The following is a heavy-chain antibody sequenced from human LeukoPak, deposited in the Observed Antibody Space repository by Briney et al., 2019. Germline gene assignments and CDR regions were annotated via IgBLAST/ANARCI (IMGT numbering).Heavy chain of an antibody. CDR1: GFTFSYYD. CDR2: ITLSGGST. V-gene: IGHV3-23*01. J-gene: IGHJ4*02. D-gene: IGHD3-10*01. Sequence: GGSLRLSCAASGFTFSYYDMSWVRQAPGKGLEWVASITLSGGSTFYADSVKGRFTISRDNSKNTLYLQMNSLRAEDTAVYYCARAYGSGSYYKSGPRPHFDYWGQGTLVTVSS. CDR3: ARAYGSGSYYKSGPRPHFDY.